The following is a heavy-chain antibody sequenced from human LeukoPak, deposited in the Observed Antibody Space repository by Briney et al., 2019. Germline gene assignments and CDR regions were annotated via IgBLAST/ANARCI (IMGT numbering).Heavy chain of an antibody. D-gene: IGHD3-10*01. V-gene: IGHV4-59*01. J-gene: IGHJ3*02. Sequence: SETRSLTCTVSGGSISSYYWSWIRQPPGKGLEWIGYIYYSGSTNYNPSLKSRVTISVDTSKNQFSLKLSSVTAADTAVYYCVRAEEVAGSELLWFGELLFDAFDIWGQGTMVTVSS. CDR3: VRAEEVAGSELLWFGELLFDAFDI. CDR2: IYYSGST. CDR1: GGSISSYY.